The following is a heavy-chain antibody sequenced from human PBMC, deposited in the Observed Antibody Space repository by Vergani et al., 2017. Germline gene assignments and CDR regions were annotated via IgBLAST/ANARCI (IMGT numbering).Heavy chain of an antibody. D-gene: IGHD6-19*01. V-gene: IGHV7-4-1*02. CDR1: GYTFTSYA. CDR3: ARVGIAVACTPYYYYYCMDV. CDR2: INTNTGNP. Sequence: QVQLVQSGSELKKPGASMKVSCKASGYTFTSYAMNWVRQAPGQGLEWMGWINTNTGNPTYAQAFTGRFFFSLDTSVSTAYLQISSLKAEDTAVYYCARVGIAVACTPYYYYYCMDVWGQGTTVSVSS. J-gene: IGHJ6*02.